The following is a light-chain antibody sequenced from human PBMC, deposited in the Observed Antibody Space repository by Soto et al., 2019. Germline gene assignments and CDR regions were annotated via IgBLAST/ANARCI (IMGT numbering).Light chain of an antibody. CDR3: QQYGASPYT. Sequence: DIVLRQSPGTLSFSPGERATLSCRASQSVTNAYVAWYQQNPGQAPRLLVYGASNRASGIPDRFSGSGSGTDYTLTISRLEPEDFAVYSCQQYGASPYTFGQGTKLEIK. CDR2: GAS. J-gene: IGKJ2*01. V-gene: IGKV3-20*01. CDR1: QSVTNAY.